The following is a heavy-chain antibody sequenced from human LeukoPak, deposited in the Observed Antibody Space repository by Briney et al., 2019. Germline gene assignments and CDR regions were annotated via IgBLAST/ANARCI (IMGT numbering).Heavy chain of an antibody. Sequence: GGSLRLSCAASGFTFSSYWMHWVRQAPGKGLVWVSRINSDGSSTSYADSVKGRFTISRDNAKNTLYLQMNSLRAEDTAVYYCAREYDFWSGPRGRYMDVWGEGTTVTVSS. V-gene: IGHV3-74*01. J-gene: IGHJ6*03. CDR1: GFTFSSYW. CDR2: INSDGSST. CDR3: AREYDFWSGPRGRYMDV. D-gene: IGHD3-3*01.